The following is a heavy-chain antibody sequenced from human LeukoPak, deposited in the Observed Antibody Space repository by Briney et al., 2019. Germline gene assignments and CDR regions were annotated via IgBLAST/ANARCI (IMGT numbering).Heavy chain of an antibody. Sequence: GSLRLSCAASGFTFSSYAMHWVRQAPGQGLEWVAVISYDGSNKYYADSVKGRFTISRDNSKNTLYLQMNSLRAEDTAVYYCARDGRQWLAQGCFDYWGQGTLVTVSS. CDR2: ISYDGSNK. V-gene: IGHV3-30*04. J-gene: IGHJ4*02. D-gene: IGHD6-19*01. CDR1: GFTFSSYA. CDR3: ARDGRQWLAQGCFDY.